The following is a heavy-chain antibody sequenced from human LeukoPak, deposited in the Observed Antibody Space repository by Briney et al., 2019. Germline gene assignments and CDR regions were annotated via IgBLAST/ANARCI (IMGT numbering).Heavy chain of an antibody. CDR1: GGSISSGSYY. Sequence: PSQTLSLTCTVSGGSISSGSYYWSWIRQPAGKGLEWIGRIYTSGSTNYNPSLKSRVIISVDTSKNLFSLKLSSVTAADTAVYYCARGRIAARRWYFDLWGRGTLVTVSS. CDR2: IYTSGST. CDR3: ARGRIAARRWYFDL. V-gene: IGHV4-61*02. J-gene: IGHJ2*01. D-gene: IGHD6-6*01.